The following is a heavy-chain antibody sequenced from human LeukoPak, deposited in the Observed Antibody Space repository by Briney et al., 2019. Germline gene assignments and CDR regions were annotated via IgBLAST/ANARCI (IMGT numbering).Heavy chain of an antibody. V-gene: IGHV4-39*07. CDR3: GRVGRYSYGFADI. Sequence: SETLSLTCTVSGGSISSSSYYWGWIRQPPGKGLEWIGSIYYSGSTYYNPSLKSRVSISVDTSKKHFFLKLSSVTGADTAVYYCGRVGRYSYGFADIWGQGTMVTVSS. J-gene: IGHJ3*02. CDR2: IYYSGST. CDR1: GGSISSSSYY. D-gene: IGHD5-18*01.